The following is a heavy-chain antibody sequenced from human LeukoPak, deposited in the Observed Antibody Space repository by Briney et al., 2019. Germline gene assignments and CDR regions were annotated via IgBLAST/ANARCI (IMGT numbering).Heavy chain of an antibody. CDR2: IYHSGST. CDR3: ARESDSSGWTRAFDI. CDR1: GGSISSSNW. V-gene: IGHV4-4*02. D-gene: IGHD3-22*01. Sequence: SGTLSLTCAVSGGSISSSNWWSWVRQPPGKGLEWIGEIYHSGSTNYNPSLKSRVTISVDKSKNQFSLKLSSVTAADTAVYYCARESDSSGWTRAFDIWGQGTMVTVSS. J-gene: IGHJ3*02.